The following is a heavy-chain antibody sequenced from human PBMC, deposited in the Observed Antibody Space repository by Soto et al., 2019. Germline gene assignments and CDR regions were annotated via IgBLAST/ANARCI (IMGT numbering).Heavy chain of an antibody. V-gene: IGHV1-2*02. Sequence: ASVKVSCKASGYTCIGYYMHWVRQAPGQGLEWMGWISPNSGGTNYAQKFQGRVTMTRDTPISTAYMELTRLRSDDTAVYYCARKSSGSAHQFDYWGQGTLVTVSS. J-gene: IGHJ4*02. CDR3: ARKSSGSAHQFDY. CDR2: ISPNSGGT. CDR1: GYTCIGYY. D-gene: IGHD1-26*01.